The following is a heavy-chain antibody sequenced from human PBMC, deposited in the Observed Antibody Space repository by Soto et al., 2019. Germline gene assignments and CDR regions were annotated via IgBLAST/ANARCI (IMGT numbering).Heavy chain of an antibody. CDR1: GGSFSGYY. V-gene: IGHV4-34*01. CDR3: ARGRYCSGGSCYRDAFDI. J-gene: IGHJ3*02. Sequence: QVQLQQWGAGLLKPSETLSLTCAVYGGSFSGYYWSWIRQPPGKGLEWIGEINHSGSTNYNPSLKSRVTISVDTAKNQFSLKLSSVTAADTAVYYFARGRYCSGGSCYRDAFDIWGQGTMVTVSS. D-gene: IGHD2-15*01. CDR2: INHSGST.